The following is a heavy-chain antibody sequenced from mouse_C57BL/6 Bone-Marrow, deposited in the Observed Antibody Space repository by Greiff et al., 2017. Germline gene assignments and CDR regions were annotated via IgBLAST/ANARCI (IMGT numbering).Heavy chain of an antibody. CDR1: GYTFTAYT. J-gene: IGHJ3*01. CDR3: ARHEENDGYYAWFAY. V-gene: IGHV1-62-2*01. D-gene: IGHD2-3*01. CDR2: FYPGSGST. Sequence: QVQLQQPGAELVKPGASVKLSCKASGYTFTAYTIHWVKQRPGQGLEWIGWFYPGSGSTKYNEKFKDKATLTADKSSSTAYMELSRLTSEDSAVYFCARHEENDGYYAWFAYWGQGTLVTVSA.